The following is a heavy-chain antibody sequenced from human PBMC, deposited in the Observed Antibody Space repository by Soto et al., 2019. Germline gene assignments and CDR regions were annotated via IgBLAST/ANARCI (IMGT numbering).Heavy chain of an antibody. CDR2: IYSGGST. V-gene: IGHV3-66*01. J-gene: IGHJ4*02. CDR1: GFTVSSDY. Sequence: EVQLVESGGCLVQPGGSLRLSCAASGFTVSSDYMSWVRQAPGKGLEWVSVIYSGGSTYYADSVKGRFTISRDNSKNTLYLQMNSLRAEDTPVYYCARGGVLELYYFDYWGQGTLVTVSS. D-gene: IGHD1-1*01. CDR3: ARGGVLELYYFDY.